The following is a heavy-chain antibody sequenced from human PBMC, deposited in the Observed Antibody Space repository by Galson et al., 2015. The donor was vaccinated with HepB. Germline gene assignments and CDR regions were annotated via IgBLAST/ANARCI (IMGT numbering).Heavy chain of an antibody. J-gene: IGHJ6*03. D-gene: IGHD3-3*01. Sequence: SLRLSCAASGFTFSRYDMHWVRQAPGKGLEWMAPISYDGSNKYYADSVKGRFTISRDNSKNTLYLHMKTLRAGDTAVYYCARGRLLEWSPYFCYMDVWGKGTTVTVSS. CDR1: GFTFSRYD. CDR2: ISYDGSNK. V-gene: IGHV3-30*03. CDR3: ARGRLLEWSPYFCYMDV.